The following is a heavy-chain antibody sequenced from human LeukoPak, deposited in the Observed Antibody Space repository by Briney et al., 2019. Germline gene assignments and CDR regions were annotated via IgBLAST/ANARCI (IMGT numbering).Heavy chain of an antibody. J-gene: IGHJ3*02. D-gene: IGHD1/OR15-1a*01. V-gene: IGHV4-34*01. CDR1: GGSFSDYY. Sequence: SETLSLTCAVSGGSFSDYYWSWIRQPPGKGLEWIGEINHGGDTNYNSSLQSRVTLSVDTSSNQFSLILSSVTAADTAIYYCASNKYPVQAFDIWGQGTMATVSS. CDR2: INHGGDT. CDR3: ASNKYPVQAFDI.